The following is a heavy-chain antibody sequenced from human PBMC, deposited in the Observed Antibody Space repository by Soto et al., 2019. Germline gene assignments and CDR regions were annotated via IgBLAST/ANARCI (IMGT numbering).Heavy chain of an antibody. Sequence: PSETLSLTCTVSGGSISSYRWSWIRQPAGKGLEWIGRLNTYGNTHYNPSLKSRVTVSVDTSRNQFFLTLRSVTAADSAVYHCGRESGETWDYEAYWGQGTPVTVSS. CDR3: GRESGETWDYEAY. V-gene: IGHV4-4*07. CDR2: LNTYGNT. D-gene: IGHD1-7*01. CDR1: GGSISSYR. J-gene: IGHJ4*02.